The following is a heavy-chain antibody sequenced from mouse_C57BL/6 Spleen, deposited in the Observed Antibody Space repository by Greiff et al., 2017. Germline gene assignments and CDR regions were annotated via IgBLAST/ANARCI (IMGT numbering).Heavy chain of an antibody. Sequence: QVQLQQSGAELVRPGTSVKVSCKASGYAFTNYLIEWVKQRPGQGLEWIGVINPGSGGTNYNEKFKGKATLTADKSSSTAYMQLSSLTSEDAAVYFCARGKIYDGYYRYWGQGTTLTVSS. CDR1: GYAFTNYL. CDR3: ARGKIYDGYYRY. D-gene: IGHD2-3*01. CDR2: INPGSGGT. V-gene: IGHV1-54*01. J-gene: IGHJ2*01.